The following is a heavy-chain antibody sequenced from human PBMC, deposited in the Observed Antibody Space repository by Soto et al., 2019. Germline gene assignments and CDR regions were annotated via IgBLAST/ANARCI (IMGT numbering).Heavy chain of an antibody. J-gene: IGHJ4*02. CDR2: IYYSGST. CDR3: ARYYSSSSLYDY. Sequence: WVRQAPGKCLEWIGYIYYSGSTYYNPSLKSRVTISVDTSKNQFSLKLSSVTAADTAVYYCARYYSSSSLYDYWGQGTLVTVSS. V-gene: IGHV4-31*02. D-gene: IGHD6-13*01.